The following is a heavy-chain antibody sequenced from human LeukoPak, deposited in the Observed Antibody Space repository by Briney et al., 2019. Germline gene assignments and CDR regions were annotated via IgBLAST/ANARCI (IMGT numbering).Heavy chain of an antibody. Sequence: PGGSLRLSCATSGFTFSSYSMNWVRQAPGKGLEWVSSISSSSSYIYYADSVRGRFTISRDNAKNSLYLQMNSLRAEDTAVYYCARVSPRSGNWNYGFEFGGQGTLVTVSS. D-gene: IGHD1-7*01. CDR1: GFTFSSYS. V-gene: IGHV3-21*01. J-gene: IGHJ4*02. CDR3: ARVSPRSGNWNYGFEF. CDR2: ISSSSSYI.